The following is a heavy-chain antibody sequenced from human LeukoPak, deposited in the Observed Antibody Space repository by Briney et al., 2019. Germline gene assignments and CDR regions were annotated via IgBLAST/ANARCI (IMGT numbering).Heavy chain of an antibody. Sequence: KPSQTLSLTCAVYGVSFSGYYWSWLRQPPGKGLEWIGEINHSGSTNYNPSLKSRLTMSVDPSKNQFSLKLTSATAADTAVYYCAREGSYSGSGSPPLDYWGQGTLVTVSS. D-gene: IGHD3-10*01. CDR3: AREGSYSGSGSPPLDY. V-gene: IGHV4-34*01. CDR1: GVSFSGYY. J-gene: IGHJ4*02. CDR2: INHSGST.